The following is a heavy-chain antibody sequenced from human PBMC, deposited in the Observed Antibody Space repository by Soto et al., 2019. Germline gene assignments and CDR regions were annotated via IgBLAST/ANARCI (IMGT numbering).Heavy chain of an antibody. V-gene: IGHV4-34*01. D-gene: IGHD3-9*01. CDR2: INHSGSN. CDR1: GGSFSTYY. CDR3: ARGGSNDWQVAFDI. Sequence: LSLTCVVSGGSFSTYYYNWIRQSPGKGLEWIGEINHSGSNNCSPSLKSRVTMSLDTSKNQFSLKLTSVTAADTAVYYCARGGSNDWQVAFDIWGQGTMVTVS. J-gene: IGHJ3*02.